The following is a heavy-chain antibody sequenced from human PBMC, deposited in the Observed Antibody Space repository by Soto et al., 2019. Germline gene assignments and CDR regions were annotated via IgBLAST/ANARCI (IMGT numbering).Heavy chain of an antibody. CDR1: RFTFSRYA. CDR3: VKSATIAVAATDYFDY. V-gene: IGHV3-64D*06. CDR2: VSSNGEST. J-gene: IGHJ4*02. Sequence: EVQLVESGGGLVQPGGSLRLSCSASRFTFSRYAMHWVRQAPGKGLEYVSGVSSNGESTYHADSVKGRFTISRDNSKNTLYLQMGSLRVEDTAIYYCVKSATIAVAATDYFDYWGQGTLVTVSS. D-gene: IGHD6-19*01.